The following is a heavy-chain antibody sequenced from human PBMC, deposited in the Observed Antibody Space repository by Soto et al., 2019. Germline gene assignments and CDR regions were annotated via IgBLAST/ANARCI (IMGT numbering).Heavy chain of an antibody. CDR1: GFTFSSYG. CDR2: ISYDGSNK. Sequence: QVQLVESGGGVVQPGRSLRLSCAASGFTFSSYGMHWVRQAPGKGLEWVAVISYDGSNKYYGDSVKGPFTISRDNSNNTLYLQKNSLRAEDTAVYYCANPVGRSGYVYGMDVWGQGTTVTVSS. V-gene: IGHV3-30*18. J-gene: IGHJ6*02. CDR3: ANPVGRSGYVYGMDV. D-gene: IGHD5-12*01.